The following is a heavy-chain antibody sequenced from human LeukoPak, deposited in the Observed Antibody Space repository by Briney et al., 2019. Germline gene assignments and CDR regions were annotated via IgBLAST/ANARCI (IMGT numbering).Heavy chain of an antibody. CDR1: GGSISSYY. Sequence: SETLSLTCAVSGGSISSYYWCWIRQPPGKGLEWVWYIYYSGSTNYNPSLKSRVTISVDTSKNQFSLKLSSVTAADTAVYYCARGTYDTPYYYYYGMDVWGQGTTVTVSS. CDR3: ARGTYDTPYYYYYGMDV. V-gene: IGHV4-59*01. J-gene: IGHJ6*02. D-gene: IGHD3-22*01. CDR2: IYYSGST.